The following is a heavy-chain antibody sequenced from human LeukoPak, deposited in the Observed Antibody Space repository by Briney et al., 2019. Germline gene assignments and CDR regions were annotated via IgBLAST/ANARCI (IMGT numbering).Heavy chain of an antibody. CDR1: GFTFSDYG. D-gene: IGHD6-13*01. V-gene: IGHV3-33*01. J-gene: IGHJ4*02. CDR3: ARRMAAASTGCGDY. Sequence: GRPLRLSCATSGFTFSDYGMHWVRQAPGKGLEGVAVIWYDGSNKYYADSVKGRFTISRDNSKNTLYLKMNSLRAEDTAVYYCARRMAAASTGCGDYWGQGTLVTVSS. CDR2: IWYDGSNK.